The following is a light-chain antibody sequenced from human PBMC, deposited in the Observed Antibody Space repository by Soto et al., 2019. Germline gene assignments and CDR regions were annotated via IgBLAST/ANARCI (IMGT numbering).Light chain of an antibody. V-gene: IGKV3-20*01. CDR1: QSVSSSF. CDR3: QHYGTALWT. Sequence: EIMLTQSPGTLSLSPGERATLSCRASQSVSSSFLAWYQQKPGQAPRLLIYGASIRATGIPDRFSGSGSGTDFTLTISRLEPEDVAMYLCQHYGTALWTFGQGPKVDIK. CDR2: GAS. J-gene: IGKJ1*01.